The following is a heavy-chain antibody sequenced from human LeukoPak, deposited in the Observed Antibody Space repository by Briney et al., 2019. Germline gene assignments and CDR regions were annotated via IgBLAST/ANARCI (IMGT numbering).Heavy chain of an antibody. J-gene: IGHJ4*02. V-gene: IGHV1-2*02. CDR3: ARDRTGTVPGSY. Sequence: ASVKVSCKASGYTFTGYYMHWVRQAPGQGLEWMGWINPNSGGTNYAQKFQDRVTMTRDTSISTAYMELSRLRSDDTAVYYCARDRTGTVPGSYWGQGTLVTVSS. CDR2: INPNSGGT. D-gene: IGHD1-1*01. CDR1: GYTFTGYY.